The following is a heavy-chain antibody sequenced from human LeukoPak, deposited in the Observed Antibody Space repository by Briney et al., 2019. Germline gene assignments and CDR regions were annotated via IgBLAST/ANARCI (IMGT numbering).Heavy chain of an antibody. CDR2: IIPILGTA. Sequence: SVKVSCKASGGTFSSYAISWVRQAPGQGLEWMGGIIPILGTANYAQKFQGRVTITADESTSTAYMELSSLRSEDTAVYYCARPYSSGWYEVYGMDVWGQGTTVTVSS. CDR1: GGTFSSYA. D-gene: IGHD6-19*01. CDR3: ARPYSSGWYEVYGMDV. V-gene: IGHV1-69*13. J-gene: IGHJ6*02.